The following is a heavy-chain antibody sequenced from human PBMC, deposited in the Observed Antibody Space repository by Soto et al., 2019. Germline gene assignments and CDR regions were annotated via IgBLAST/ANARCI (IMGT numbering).Heavy chain of an antibody. J-gene: IGHJ4*02. CDR1: VYSFTNYW. CDR2: IYPGDSDT. Sequence: EVQLMQSGAEVKKPGESLKISCKGSVYSFTNYWIGWVRQMPGKGLEWMGIIYPGDSDTRYSPSFQGQVIISVDQSISTAYLQWSSLQASDTAMYYCARQDYNYAYFDFWGQGTLVTVSS. CDR3: ARQDYNYAYFDF. V-gene: IGHV5-51*01. D-gene: IGHD5-18*01.